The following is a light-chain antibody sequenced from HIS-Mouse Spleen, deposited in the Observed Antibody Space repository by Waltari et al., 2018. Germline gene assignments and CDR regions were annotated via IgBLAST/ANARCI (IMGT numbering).Light chain of an antibody. CDR1: NIGSKN. CDR3: QVWDSSTVV. J-gene: IGLJ2*01. CDR2: RDS. V-gene: IGLV3-9*01. Sequence: SYELTQPLSVSVALGQTARITCGGNNIGSKNVHWYQQKPGQAPVLVIYRDSNRPSGSAERFSGSNSGNTATLTISRAQAGDEADYYCQVWDSSTVVFGGGTKLTVL.